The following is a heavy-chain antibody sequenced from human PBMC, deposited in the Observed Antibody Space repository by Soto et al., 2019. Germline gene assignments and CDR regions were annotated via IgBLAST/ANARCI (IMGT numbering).Heavy chain of an antibody. Sequence: QVQLQQWGAGLLKPSETLSLTCAVYGGSFSGYYWSWIRQPPGKGLEWIGEINHSGNSNYNPSLKSRVTISVDTSKNQFSLKMRSVTAADTAVYYCARGDDTGTVTKARPAYWGLGTLVTVSS. CDR1: GGSFSGYY. J-gene: IGHJ4*02. CDR3: ARGDDTGTVTKARPAY. CDR2: INHSGNS. D-gene: IGHD6-6*01. V-gene: IGHV4-34*01.